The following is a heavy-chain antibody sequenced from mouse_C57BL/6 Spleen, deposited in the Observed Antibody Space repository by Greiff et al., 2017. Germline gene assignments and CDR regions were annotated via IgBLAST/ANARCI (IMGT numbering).Heavy chain of an antibody. D-gene: IGHD2-2*01. CDR2: IYPGSGNT. V-gene: IGHV1-76*01. CDR1: GYTFTDYY. J-gene: IGHJ2*01. Sequence: QVQLKESGAELVRPGASVKLSCKASGYTFTDYYINWVKQRPGQGLEWIARIYPGSGNTYYNEKFKGKATLTAEKSSSTAYMQLSSLTSEDSAVYFCARNGVTTGFDYWGQGTTLTVSS. CDR3: ARNGVTTGFDY.